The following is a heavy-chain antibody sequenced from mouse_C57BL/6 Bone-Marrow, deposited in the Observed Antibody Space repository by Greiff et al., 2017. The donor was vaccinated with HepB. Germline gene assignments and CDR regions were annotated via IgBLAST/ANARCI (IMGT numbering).Heavy chain of an antibody. J-gene: IGHJ3*01. Sequence: QVQLQQSGAELARPGASVKLSCKASGYTFTSYGISWVKQRPGQGLEWIGEIYPRSGNTYYNEKFKGKATLTADKSSSTAYMELRSLTSEDSAVYFCSRYYDYDYAYWGQGTLVTVSA. CDR2: IYPRSGNT. CDR1: GYTFTSYG. CDR3: SRYYDYDYAY. D-gene: IGHD2-4*01. V-gene: IGHV1-81*01.